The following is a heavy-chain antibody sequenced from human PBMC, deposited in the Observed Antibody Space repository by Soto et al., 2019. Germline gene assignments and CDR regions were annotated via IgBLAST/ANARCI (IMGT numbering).Heavy chain of an antibody. V-gene: IGHV4-34*01. CDR2: INHSGST. D-gene: IGHD2-2*02. J-gene: IGHJ4*02. Sequence: QVQLQQWGAGLLKPSETLSLTCAVYGGSFSGYYWSWIRQPPGKGLEWIGEINHSGSTNYNPSLKSRVTISVDMSKNQFSLKLSSVTAADTAVYYCAQEDCSSTSCYNYWGQGTLVTVSS. CDR3: AQEDCSSTSCYNY. CDR1: GGSFSGYY.